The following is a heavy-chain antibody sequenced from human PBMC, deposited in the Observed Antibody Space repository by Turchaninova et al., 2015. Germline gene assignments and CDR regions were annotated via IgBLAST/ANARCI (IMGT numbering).Heavy chain of an antibody. CDR2: IKQDGSEK. V-gene: IGHV3-7*01. CDR1: GFTFRNYW. D-gene: IGHD2-21*01. J-gene: IGHJ4*02. CDR3: ARVLWVVVVDGAGVWTNYFDH. Sequence: GGGLVQPGGSLRLSCAASGFTFRNYWMSWVRQAPGKGLEWVANIKQDGSEKYYVDSEKGRFTISRDNAKNTLYLQMSSLRAEDTEGYYCARVLWVVVVDGAGVWTNYFDHWGQGILVTVSS.